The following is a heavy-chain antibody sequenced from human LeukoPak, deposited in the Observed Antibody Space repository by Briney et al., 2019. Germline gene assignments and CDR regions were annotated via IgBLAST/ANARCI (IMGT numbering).Heavy chain of an antibody. D-gene: IGHD6-13*01. CDR1: GYTSTSYG. CDR2: ISAYNGNT. V-gene: IGHV1-18*01. CDR3: ARGRPDGYSSSWYRPAPSDY. J-gene: IGHJ4*02. Sequence: ASVKVSCKASGYTSTSYGIIWVRQAPGQGLEWMGWISAYNGNTNYAQKLQGRVTMTTDTSTSTAYMELRSLRSDDTAVYYCARGRPDGYSSSWYRPAPSDYWGQGTLVTVSS.